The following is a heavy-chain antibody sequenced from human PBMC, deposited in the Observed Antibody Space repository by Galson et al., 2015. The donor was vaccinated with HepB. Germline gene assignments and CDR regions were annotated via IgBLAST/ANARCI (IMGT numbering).Heavy chain of an antibody. J-gene: IGHJ4*02. CDR2: ISAYNGNT. V-gene: IGHV1-18*04. CDR3: ARGHIDFYGDYGMQADYYFDY. Sequence: SVTVSCKASGSTFTSYGISWVRQAPGQGLKWMGWISAYNGNTNYAQKLQGRVTMTTDTSTSTAYMELRSLRSDDTAVYYCARGHIDFYGDYGMQADYYFDYWGQGTLVTVSS. CDR1: GSTFTSYG. D-gene: IGHD4-17*01.